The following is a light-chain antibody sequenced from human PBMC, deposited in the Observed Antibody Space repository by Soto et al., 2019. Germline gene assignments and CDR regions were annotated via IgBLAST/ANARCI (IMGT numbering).Light chain of an antibody. CDR1: QSVSSSY. Sequence: EVVLTQSPGTLSLSPGERATLSCRASQSVSSSYLAWYQQKPGQAPRLLIYGASSRATGIPDRFSGSGSGTDFPLTISRLEPEDFAVYYCQQYGMTFGQGTKVEIK. CDR2: GAS. CDR3: QQYGMT. J-gene: IGKJ1*01. V-gene: IGKV3-20*01.